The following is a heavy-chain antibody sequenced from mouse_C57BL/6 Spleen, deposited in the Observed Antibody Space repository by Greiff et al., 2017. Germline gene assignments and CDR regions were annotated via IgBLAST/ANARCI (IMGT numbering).Heavy chain of an antibody. CDR3: ARMDDGYWFAY. CDR2: IWSGGST. Sequence: VMLVESGPGLVQPSPSLSITCTVSGFSLTSYGVHWVRQSPGKGLEWLGVIWSGGSTDYNAAFISRLSISKDNSKSQVFFKMNSLQADDTAIYYCARMDDGYWFAYWGQGTLVTVSA. D-gene: IGHD2-3*01. J-gene: IGHJ3*01. CDR1: GFSLTSYG. V-gene: IGHV2-2*01.